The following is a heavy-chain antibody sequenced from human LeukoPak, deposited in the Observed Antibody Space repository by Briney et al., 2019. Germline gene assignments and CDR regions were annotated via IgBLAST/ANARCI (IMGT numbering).Heavy chain of an antibody. J-gene: IGHJ4*02. Sequence: PGGSLRLSCAASGFTFSSYSMNWVRQAPGKGLEWVSSISSSSSYIYYADSVKGRFTISRDNAKNSLYLQMNSLRAEDTALYYCAKGSQVVITSPFDYWGQGTLVTVSS. CDR3: AKGSQVVITSPFDY. CDR2: ISSSSSYI. CDR1: GFTFSSYS. V-gene: IGHV3-21*04. D-gene: IGHD3-22*01.